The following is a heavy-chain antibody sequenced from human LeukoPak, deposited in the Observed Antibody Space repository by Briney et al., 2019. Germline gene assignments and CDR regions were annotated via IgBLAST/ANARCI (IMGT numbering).Heavy chain of an antibody. CDR1: SGSISNYY. V-gene: IGHV4-59*08. D-gene: IGHD6-25*01. Sequence: SETLSLTCSVSSGSISNYYWSWIRQPPGKGLEWTGYIYYSGSTNYNPSLKSRVTISVDTSKNQFSLKLSSVTAADTAVYYCARGGYRYGMDVWGQGTTVTVSS. CDR2: IYYSGST. CDR3: ARGGYRYGMDV. J-gene: IGHJ6*02.